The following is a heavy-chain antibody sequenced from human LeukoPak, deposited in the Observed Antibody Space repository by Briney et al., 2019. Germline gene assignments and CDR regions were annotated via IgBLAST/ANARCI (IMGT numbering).Heavy chain of an antibody. Sequence: PSETLSLTCTVSGGSFGNYYWSWIRKPPGKGMEWIGYIYDSGTTNYNPSLKSRVTISVDTSKNQFSLKLSSVTAADTAVYYCARDFSAAFDIWGQGTMVTVSS. V-gene: IGHV4-59*01. CDR3: ARDFSAAFDI. D-gene: IGHD2/OR15-2a*01. J-gene: IGHJ3*02. CDR2: IYDSGTT. CDR1: GGSFGNYY.